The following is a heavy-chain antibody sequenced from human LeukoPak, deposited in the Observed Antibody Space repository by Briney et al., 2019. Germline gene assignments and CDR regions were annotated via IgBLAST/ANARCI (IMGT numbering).Heavy chain of an antibody. V-gene: IGHV1-8*01. D-gene: IGHD2-8*02. CDR3: ARTGPRSFDWFDP. CDR1: GYTFTSYD. CDR2: MNPNTGNT. Sequence: ASVKVSCKASGYTFTSYDINWVRQAPGQGLEWMGWMNPNTGNTGYTQKFQGRVTMTRNTSISTAYMELTRLRSEDTAVYYCARTGPRSFDWFDPWGQGTLVTVSS. J-gene: IGHJ5*02.